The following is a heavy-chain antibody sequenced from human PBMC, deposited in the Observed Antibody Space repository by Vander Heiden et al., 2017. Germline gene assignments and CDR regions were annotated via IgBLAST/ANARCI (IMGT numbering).Heavy chain of an antibody. CDR3: ASPHYYDSSGYYFSW. Sequence: QVQLVESGGGLVKPGGSLRLSCAASGFTFSDYYMSWIRQAPGKGLEWVSYIRSSGSTIYYADSVKGRFTNARDNAKNSLYLQMNSLRAEDTAVYYCASPHYYDSSGYYFSWWGQGTLVTVSS. D-gene: IGHD3-22*01. V-gene: IGHV3-11*01. J-gene: IGHJ4*02. CDR1: GFTFSDYY. CDR2: IRSSGSTI.